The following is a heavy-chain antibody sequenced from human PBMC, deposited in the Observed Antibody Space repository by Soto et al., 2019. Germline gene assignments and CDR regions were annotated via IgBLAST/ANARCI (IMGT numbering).Heavy chain of an antibody. J-gene: IGHJ6*02. Sequence: QVQLVQSGAEVKKPGSSVKVSCKASGGTFSSYAISWVRQAPGQGLEWMGGIIPISDTTNYAQKFQGRVTITADESPSTAYMELSSLRSEDTAVYYCARSQGSSTSLEIYYYYYYGMGVWGQGTTVTVSS. CDR3: ARSQGSSTSLEIYYYYYYGMGV. D-gene: IGHD2-2*01. CDR2: IIPISDTT. V-gene: IGHV1-69*01. CDR1: GGTFSSYA.